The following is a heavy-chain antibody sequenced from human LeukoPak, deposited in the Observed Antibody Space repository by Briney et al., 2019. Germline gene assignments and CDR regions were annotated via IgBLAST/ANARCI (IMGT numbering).Heavy chain of an antibody. CDR1: GGSISSYY. J-gene: IGHJ6*03. V-gene: IGHV4-59*01. CDR2: IYYSLRT. D-gene: IGHD3-3*01. CDR3: ARGRFPMDV. Sequence: AETLSLTCTVSGGSISSYYWSWIRQPPGKGLEWMGFIYYSLRTNYNPPLNSRGTILDDKCKNQFPPVLGSATPADTAVYYCARGRFPMDVWGKGTTVTVSS.